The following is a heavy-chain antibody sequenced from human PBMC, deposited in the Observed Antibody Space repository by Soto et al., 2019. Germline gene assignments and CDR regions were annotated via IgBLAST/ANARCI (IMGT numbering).Heavy chain of an antibody. V-gene: IGHV4-4*02. J-gene: IGHJ2*01. D-gene: IGHD6-19*01. CDR2: IYHSGST. CDR1: GGSISSSNW. Sequence: QVQLQESGPGLVKPSGTLSLTCAVSGGSISSSNWWSWVRQPPGKGLEWIGEIYHSGSTNYNPSLKSRVTXXVXKXXNQFSLKLSSVTAADTAVYYCASQRQWLVTRYFDLWGRGTLVTVSS. CDR3: ASQRQWLVTRYFDL.